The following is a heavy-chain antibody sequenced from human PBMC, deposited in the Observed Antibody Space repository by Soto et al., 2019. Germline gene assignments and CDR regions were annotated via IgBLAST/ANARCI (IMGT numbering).Heavy chain of an antibody. D-gene: IGHD4-17*01. CDR1: GFTFSSYA. J-gene: IGHJ4*02. V-gene: IGHV3-30-3*01. CDR2: ISYDGSNK. Sequence: QVQLVESGGGVVQPGRSLRLSCAASGFTFSSYAMHWVRQAPGKGLEWVAVISYDGSNKYYADSVKGRFTISSDNSKNTLYLQMNSLRAEDTAVYYCARGRGEVTTRGFDYWGQGTLVTVSS. CDR3: ARGRGEVTTRGFDY.